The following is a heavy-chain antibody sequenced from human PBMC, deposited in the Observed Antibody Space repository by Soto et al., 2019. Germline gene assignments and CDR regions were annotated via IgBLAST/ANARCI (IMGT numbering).Heavy chain of an antibody. CDR3: AKDPYTWDDNGDTYYYYYGMDV. J-gene: IGHJ6*01. CDR2: ISYDGSNK. CDR1: GFTFSSYG. Sequence: QVQLVESGGGVVQPGRSLRLSCAASGFTFSSYGMHWVRQAPGKGLEWVAVISYDGSNKYYADSVKGRFTISRDNSKNTLYLQMNSLRAEDTAVYYCAKDPYTWDDNGDTYYYYYGMDVW. V-gene: IGHV3-30*18. D-gene: IGHD4-17*01.